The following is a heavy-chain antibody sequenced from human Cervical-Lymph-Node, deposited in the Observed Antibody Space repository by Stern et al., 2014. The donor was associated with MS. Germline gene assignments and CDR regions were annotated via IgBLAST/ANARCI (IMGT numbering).Heavy chain of an antibody. CDR2: IKSKTDGETT. CDR3: TAYGDYRSYFDY. V-gene: IGHV3-15*01. CDR1: GFTFNNAW. Sequence: EVQLVESGGGLVKPGGSLRLSCAASGFTFNNAWMSWVRQAPGKGLEWDGRIKSKTDGETTDYAAPVKGRFTISRDDSKNTLYLQMNSLKTEDTAVYYCTAYGDYRSYFDYWGQGTLVTVSS. J-gene: IGHJ4*02. D-gene: IGHD4-17*01.